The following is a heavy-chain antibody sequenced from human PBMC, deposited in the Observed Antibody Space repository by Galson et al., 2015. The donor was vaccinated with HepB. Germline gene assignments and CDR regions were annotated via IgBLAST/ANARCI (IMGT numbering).Heavy chain of an antibody. CDR3: AREAYWGQAPYGMDV. CDR2: INPNSGGT. Sequence: SVKVSCKASGYTFTGYYMHWVRQAPGQGLEWMGWINPNSGGTNYAQKFQGWVTMTRDTSISTAYMELSRLRSDDTAVYYCAREAYWGQAPYGMDVWGQGTTVTVSS. J-gene: IGHJ6*02. CDR1: GYTFTGYY. D-gene: IGHD3-16*01. V-gene: IGHV1-2*04.